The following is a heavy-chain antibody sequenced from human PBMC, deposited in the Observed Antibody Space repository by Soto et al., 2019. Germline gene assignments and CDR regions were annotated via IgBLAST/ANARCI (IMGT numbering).Heavy chain of an antibody. CDR3: AAVGYSYGLRDDAFDI. V-gene: IGHV1-58*01. CDR2: IVVGSGNT. D-gene: IGHD5-18*01. Sequence: VKFYWKASGFTFTSSAVQWVRKARGQRLEWIGWIVVGSGNTNYAQKFQERVTITRDMSTSTAYMELSSLRSEDTAVYYCAAVGYSYGLRDDAFDIWGQGTMVTVSS. CDR1: GFTFTSSA. J-gene: IGHJ3*02.